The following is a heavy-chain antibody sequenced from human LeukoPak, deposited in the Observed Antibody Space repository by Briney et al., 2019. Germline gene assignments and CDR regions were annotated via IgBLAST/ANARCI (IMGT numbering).Heavy chain of an antibody. V-gene: IGHV4-39*01. CDR3: ARRGAAADTRWFDP. CDR1: GGSVTTSSYY. Sequence: SETLSLTCSVSGGSVTTSSYYWGWIRQPPEKGLEWIGSIYYTGGTYYSPSLKSRVTISVDTSKNQFSLKLSSVTAADTAVYYCARRGAAADTRWFDPWGQGTLVTVSS. D-gene: IGHD6-13*01. J-gene: IGHJ5*02. CDR2: IYYTGGT.